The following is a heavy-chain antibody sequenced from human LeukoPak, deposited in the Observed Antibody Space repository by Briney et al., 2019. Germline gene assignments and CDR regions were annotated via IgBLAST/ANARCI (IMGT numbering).Heavy chain of an antibody. J-gene: IGHJ5*02. D-gene: IGHD1-7*01. CDR3: ARGATDTTRWFDP. CDR2: ISADSATT. CDR1: GFNFGSYS. V-gene: IGHV3-23*01. Sequence: GGSLRLSCAASGFNFGSYSMTWVRQAPGKGLEWVSVISADSATTFYADSVKGRFTISRDNAKNSLYLQMNGLRADDTATYYCARGATDTTRWFDPWGQGTLVTVSS.